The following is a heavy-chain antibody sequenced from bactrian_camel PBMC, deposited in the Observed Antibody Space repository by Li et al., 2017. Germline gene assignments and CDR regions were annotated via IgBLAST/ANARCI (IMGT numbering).Heavy chain of an antibody. V-gene: IGHV3S42*01. J-gene: IGHJ4*01. CDR3: ATNVVWSGSSY. Sequence: VQLVESGGGLVQPGGSLRLSCATSGFTFSNYFMTWVRQAPGKGLEWVSTINVGGGSTTYADSVKGRFAISRDNAKNTLYLQLNDLTTEDTAMYYCATNVVWSGSSYWGQGTQVTVS. CDR2: INVGGGST. D-gene: IGHD2*01. CDR1: GFTFSNYF.